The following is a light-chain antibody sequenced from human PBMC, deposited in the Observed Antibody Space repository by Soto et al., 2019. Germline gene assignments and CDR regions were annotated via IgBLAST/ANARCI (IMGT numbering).Light chain of an antibody. Sequence: EIGLPQSPGTLSLSPGERATLSCRASQSVSRTSLAWYQQKFGQAPRLLIYAASSRATGIPDRCSGSVSGTDFRLTISRLEPEDIAVYYCQQYGGSPPSSTFGQGTKLEIK. CDR2: AAS. CDR1: QSVSRTS. J-gene: IGKJ2*01. V-gene: IGKV3-20*01. CDR3: QQYGGSPPSST.